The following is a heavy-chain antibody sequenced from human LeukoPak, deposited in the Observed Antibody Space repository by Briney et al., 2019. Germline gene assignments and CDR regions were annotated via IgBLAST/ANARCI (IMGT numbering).Heavy chain of an antibody. CDR1: GFTFSDHF. CDR2: SRNKAKSYTT. Sequence: GGSLSLSCAVSGFTFSDHFLDWVRQAPGKGLEWVGRSRNKAKSYTTEHAASVKGRFTISRDDSKNSLYLQMNSLETEDTAVYYCVRVGSVSGSDYLDYWGQGTLVTVSS. CDR3: VRVGSVSGSDYLDY. J-gene: IGHJ4*02. D-gene: IGHD6-19*01. V-gene: IGHV3-72*01.